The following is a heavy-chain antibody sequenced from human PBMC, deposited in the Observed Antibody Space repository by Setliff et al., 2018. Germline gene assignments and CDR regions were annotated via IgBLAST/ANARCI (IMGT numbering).Heavy chain of an antibody. J-gene: IGHJ4*02. CDR3: AKVKKPLKRGSGFDY. CDR2: ISVSGSYI. D-gene: IGHD3-10*01. Sequence: PGGSLRLSCAASGFTFSDYYMSWIRQAPGKGLEWVSYISVSGSYIDYADSVKGRFTISRDNTKNSVYLQISSLTVEDTGIYYCAKVKKPLKRGSGFDYWGRGTMVTVSS. CDR1: GFTFSDYY. V-gene: IGHV3-11*06.